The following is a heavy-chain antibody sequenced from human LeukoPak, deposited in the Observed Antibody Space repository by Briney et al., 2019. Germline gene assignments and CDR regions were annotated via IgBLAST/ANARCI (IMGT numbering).Heavy chain of an antibody. CDR2: ISGSGGST. Sequence: GGSLRLSCAASGFTFSSYAMSWVRQAPGKGLEWVSAISGSGGSTYYADSVKGRFTISRDNSKNTLYLQMNSLGAEDTAVYYCAKDLKDVDTAMVDYWGQGTLVTVSS. CDR3: AKDLKDVDTAMVDY. D-gene: IGHD5-18*01. CDR1: GFTFSSYA. V-gene: IGHV3-23*01. J-gene: IGHJ4*02.